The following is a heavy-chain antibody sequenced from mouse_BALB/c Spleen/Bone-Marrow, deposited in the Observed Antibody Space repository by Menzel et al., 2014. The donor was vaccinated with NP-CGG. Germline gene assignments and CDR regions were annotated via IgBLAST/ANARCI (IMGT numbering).Heavy chain of an antibody. J-gene: IGHJ4*01. CDR1: GYSLTGYT. D-gene: IGHD1-1*01. V-gene: IGHV1-18*01. Sequence: EAKLVESGPELVKPGASMKISCKASGYSLTGYTMNWVKQSRGKNLEWIGLINPYNGGTSYNQKFKGKATLTVDKSSSTAYMELLSLTSEDSAVYYCARGITTVVPYAMDYWGQGTSVTVS. CDR2: INPYNGGT. CDR3: ARGITTVVPYAMDY.